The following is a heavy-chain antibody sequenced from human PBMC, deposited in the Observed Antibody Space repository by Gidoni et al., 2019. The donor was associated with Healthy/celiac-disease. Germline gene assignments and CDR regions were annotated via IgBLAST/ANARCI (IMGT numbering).Heavy chain of an antibody. D-gene: IGHD2-2*01. CDR2: IYHSGST. V-gene: IGHV4-4*02. J-gene: IGHJ3*02. CDR3: ARVRIFKLGYCSSTSCPGGDAFDI. CDR1: GGSISSSNW. Sequence: QVQLQESGPGLVKPSGTLSLTCAVSGGSISSSNWWSWVRQPPGKGLEWIGEIYHSGSTNYNPSLKSRVTISVDKSKNQFSLKLSSVTAADTAVYYCARVRIFKLGYCSSTSCPGGDAFDIWGQGTMVTVSS.